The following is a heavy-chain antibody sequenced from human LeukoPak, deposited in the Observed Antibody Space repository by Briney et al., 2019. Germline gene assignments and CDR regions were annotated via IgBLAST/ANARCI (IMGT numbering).Heavy chain of an antibody. CDR2: IKEDGTE. V-gene: IGHV3-7*01. CDR3: ARPRYQGFDY. D-gene: IGHD2-2*01. Sequence: GGSLRLSCAVSGFTFSSYGMSWVRQAPGKGLEWVASIKEDGTEYYVDSVKGRFTASRHIAKNSLFLQMRSLRVEDTAVYYCARPRYQGFDYWGQGALVTVSS. CDR1: GFTFSSYG. J-gene: IGHJ4*02.